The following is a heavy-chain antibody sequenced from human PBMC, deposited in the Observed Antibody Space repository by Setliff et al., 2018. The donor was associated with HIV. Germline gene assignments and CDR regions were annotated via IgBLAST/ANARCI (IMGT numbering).Heavy chain of an antibody. Sequence: GGSLRLSCAASGLTFSNYWMHWVRQAPGKGPEWVSRIDSDGSDTNYADSVRGRFTISRDNAKNTVYLQLTSLRAEDTAVYYCARGPQYNFWGGYLGLWGQGTLVTVSS. CDR1: GLTFSNYW. D-gene: IGHD3-3*01. V-gene: IGHV3-74*01. J-gene: IGHJ4*02. CDR2: IDSDGSDT. CDR3: ARGPQYNFWGGYLGL.